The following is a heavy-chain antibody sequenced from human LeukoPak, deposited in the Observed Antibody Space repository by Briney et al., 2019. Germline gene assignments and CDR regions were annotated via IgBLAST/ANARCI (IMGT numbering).Heavy chain of an antibody. D-gene: IGHD5-18*01. V-gene: IGHV4-39*01. CDR2: IYYSGNT. CDR3: ARQGGYSYGYYYYMDV. Sequence: PSETLSLTCTVSGGSISSSSYYWGWIRQPPGKGLEWIGSIYYSGNTYYNPSLRSRVTISVDTSKNQFSLKLSSVTAADTAVYYCARQGGYSYGYYYYMDVWGKGTTVTVSS. J-gene: IGHJ6*03. CDR1: GGSISSSSYY.